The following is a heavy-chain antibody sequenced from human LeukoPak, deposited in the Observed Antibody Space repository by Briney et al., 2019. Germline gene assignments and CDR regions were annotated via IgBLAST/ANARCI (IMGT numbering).Heavy chain of an antibody. CDR1: GFTFSNDW. J-gene: IGHJ4*02. V-gene: IGHV3-74*01. D-gene: IGHD3-3*01. CDR3: VRASGYLHDFDF. Sequence: GGSLRLSCAASGFTFSNDWMHWVRQAPGKGLVWVSRINTDGSTTTHADSVKGRFTISRDNSKNILFLQMNSLKSEDTAMYYCVRASGYLHDFDFWGQGTLVTVSS. CDR2: INTDGSTT.